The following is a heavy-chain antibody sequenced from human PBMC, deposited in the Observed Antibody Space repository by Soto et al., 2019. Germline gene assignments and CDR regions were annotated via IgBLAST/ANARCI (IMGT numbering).Heavy chain of an antibody. J-gene: IGHJ4*02. CDR2: IDPKSGGT. Sequence: QLVQSGAEVKKPGASVKVSCKTSGPTFIAYYIHWVRQAPGQGLEWMGWIDPKSGGTTYEQKFLGRVTMTRDASINTAYMELNRLTSDDTAVYYCAIGSVVVMGAATGGLIYWGQGALVTVSS. CDR3: AIGSVVVMGAATGGLIY. V-gene: IGHV1-2*02. CDR1: GPTFIAYY. D-gene: IGHD2-21*01.